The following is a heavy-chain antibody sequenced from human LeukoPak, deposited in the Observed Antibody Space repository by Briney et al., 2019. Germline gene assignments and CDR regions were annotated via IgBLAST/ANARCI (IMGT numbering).Heavy chain of an antibody. CDR3: AREPPPTYCGGDCFPDY. Sequence: GGSLRLSCAASGFIFSNYWMHWVRQAPGKGLLWVSRINSDGGDTNYADSVKGRFTISRDNAKNTLYLQMNSLRAEDTAVYYCAREPPPTYCGGDCFPDYWGQGTLVTVSS. V-gene: IGHV3-74*01. J-gene: IGHJ4*02. CDR1: GFIFSNYW. D-gene: IGHD2-21*02. CDR2: INSDGGDT.